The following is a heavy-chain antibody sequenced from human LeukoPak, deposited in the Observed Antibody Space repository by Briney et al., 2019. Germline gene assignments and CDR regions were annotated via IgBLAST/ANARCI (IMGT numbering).Heavy chain of an antibody. CDR1: GGTFSSYA. CDR2: IIPIFGTA. D-gene: IGHD6-6*01. CDR3: ARSSSSDYYYYYMDV. Sequence: SLKVSCKASGGTFSSYAISWVRQAPGQGLEWMGGIIPIFGTANYAQKFKGRVTITTDESTSTAYMELSSLRSEDTAVYYCARSSSSDYYYYYMDVWSKGTTVTVYS. V-gene: IGHV1-69*05. J-gene: IGHJ6*03.